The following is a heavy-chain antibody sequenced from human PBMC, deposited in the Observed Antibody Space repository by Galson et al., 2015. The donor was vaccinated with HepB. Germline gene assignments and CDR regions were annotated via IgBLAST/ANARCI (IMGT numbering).Heavy chain of an antibody. CDR2: IRSKGNTYAT. D-gene: IGHD5-24*01. CDR3: TRHRHSDGENYGMDV. J-gene: IGHJ6*02. CDR1: GFTFSGSA. V-gene: IGHV3-73*01. Sequence: SLRLSCAASGFTFSGSALHWVRQASGKDLEWVGRIRSKGNTYATAYGASVMGRFTISRDDSKNTTYLRMNSLKSEDTAVYYCTRHRHSDGENYGMDVWGQGTTVTVSS.